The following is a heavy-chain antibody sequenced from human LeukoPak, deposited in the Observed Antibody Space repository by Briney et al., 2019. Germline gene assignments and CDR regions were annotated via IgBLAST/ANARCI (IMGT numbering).Heavy chain of an antibody. Sequence: GGSLRLSCAASGFTFSSYNMNWVRQAPGKGLEWVSFISSSSSYIYYADSVKGRFTISRDNAKNSLYLQMNSLRAEDTAVYYCAREKSSCIDYWGQGTLVTVSS. D-gene: IGHD6-13*01. CDR2: ISSSSSYI. J-gene: IGHJ4*02. V-gene: IGHV3-21*01. CDR1: GFTFSSYN. CDR3: AREKSSCIDY.